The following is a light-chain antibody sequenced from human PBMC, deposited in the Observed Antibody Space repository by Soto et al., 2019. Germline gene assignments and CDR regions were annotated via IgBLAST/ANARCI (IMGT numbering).Light chain of an antibody. J-gene: IGKJ1*01. CDR3: QQRSNWPVT. Sequence: EIVLTQSPATLSLSPGERATLSCRARLGVNSYLGWYHQKPGHAPRLLIYDASNRATGIPARFSGSGYGTDFTLTISSLEPEDFAVYYCQQRSNWPVTFGQGTKVEIK. CDR2: DAS. CDR1: LGVNSY. V-gene: IGKV3-11*01.